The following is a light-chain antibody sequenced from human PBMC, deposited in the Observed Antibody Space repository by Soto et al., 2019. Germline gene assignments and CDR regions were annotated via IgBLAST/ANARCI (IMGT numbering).Light chain of an antibody. J-gene: IGKJ1*01. CDR1: QGIGND. V-gene: IGKV1-6*02. CDR2: TAS. CDR3: LQDYNYPRT. Sequence: AVQMTQSPSSLSASVGDRVTITCRASQGIGNDLAWYQQKPGKAPNLLIYTASHLQTGVPSRFSGSGSGTDFTLTISNLQPGDFATYYCLQDYNYPRTFGQGTKVDI.